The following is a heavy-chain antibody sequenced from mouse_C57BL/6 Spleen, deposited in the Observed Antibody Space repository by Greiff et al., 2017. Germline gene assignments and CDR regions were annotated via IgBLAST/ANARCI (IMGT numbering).Heavy chain of an antibody. D-gene: IGHD2-3*01. CDR1: GYSFTDYN. Sequence: EVQLQQSGPELVKPGASVKISCKASGYSFTDYNMNWVKQSNGKSLEWIGVINPNYGTTSYNQKFKGKATVTVDQSSSTAYMRLISLTSEDSAVYYCARSKGWVRSAMDGWGKGTTVTVSS. CDR3: ARSKGWVRSAMDG. CDR2: INPNYGTT. J-gene: IGHJ4*01. V-gene: IGHV1-39*01.